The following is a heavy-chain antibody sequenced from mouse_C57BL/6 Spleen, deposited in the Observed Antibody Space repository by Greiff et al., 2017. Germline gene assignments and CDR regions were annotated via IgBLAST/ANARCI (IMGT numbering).Heavy chain of an antibody. D-gene: IGHD1-1*01. Sequence: QVQLQQSGPGLVQPSQSLSITCTVSGFSLTSYGVHWVRQSPGKGLEWLGVIWSGGSTDYNAAFISRLSISKDNSKSQVFFKMNSLQADDTAIYCCARERGLTTVVGYAMDYWGQGTSVTVSS. V-gene: IGHV2-2*01. CDR2: IWSGGST. CDR1: GFSLTSYG. J-gene: IGHJ4*01. CDR3: ARERGLTTVVGYAMDY.